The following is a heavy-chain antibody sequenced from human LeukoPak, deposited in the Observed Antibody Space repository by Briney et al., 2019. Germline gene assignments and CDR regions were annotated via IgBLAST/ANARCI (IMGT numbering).Heavy chain of an antibody. J-gene: IGHJ4*02. CDR3: ARGKYNYACDG. Sequence: GGSLRLSCVASGFTLSDYWMHWVRQAPGKGLVWVSHINGDGSRTGYADSVKGRFTISRDNAKNTLYLQLNSQRAEDTAVYYCARGKYNYACDGWGQGTLVTVSS. CDR1: GFTLSDYW. D-gene: IGHD5-18*01. CDR2: INGDGSRT. V-gene: IGHV3-74*01.